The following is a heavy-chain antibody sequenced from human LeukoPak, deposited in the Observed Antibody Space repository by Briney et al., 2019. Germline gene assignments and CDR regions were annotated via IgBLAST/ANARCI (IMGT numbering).Heavy chain of an antibody. CDR1: GGSISSSSYY. J-gene: IGHJ4*02. V-gene: IGHV4-39*01. CDR3: ARQVAAAKYYFDY. D-gene: IGHD6-13*01. Sequence: ASEPLSLTCTVSGGSISSSSYYWGWIRQPPGKGLEWIGSIYYSGSTYYNPSLKSRVTISVDTSKNQFSLKLSSVTAADTAVYYCARQVAAAKYYFDYWGQGTLVTVSS. CDR2: IYYSGST.